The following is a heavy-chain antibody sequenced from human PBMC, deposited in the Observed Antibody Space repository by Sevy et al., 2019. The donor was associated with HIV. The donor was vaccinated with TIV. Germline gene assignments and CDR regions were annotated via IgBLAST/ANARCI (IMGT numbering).Heavy chain of an antibody. CDR2: ISGSGGTT. CDR1: GFTFSSYF. J-gene: IGHJ4*02. CDR3: ARDGFNYDFWSGYFFDY. V-gene: IGHV3-23*01. D-gene: IGHD3-3*01. Sequence: GGSLRLSCAASGFTFSSYFISWVRQPPGKGLEWVSAISGSGGTTYYSDSVKGRFTISRDNAKNSLYLQMNSLRDEDTAVYYCARDGFNYDFWSGYFFDYWGQGTLVTVSS.